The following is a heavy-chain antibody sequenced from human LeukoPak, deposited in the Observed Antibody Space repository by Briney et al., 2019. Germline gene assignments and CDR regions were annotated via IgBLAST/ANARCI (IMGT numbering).Heavy chain of an antibody. J-gene: IGHJ4*02. CDR3: AGGASDGGYTYGNYAGY. D-gene: IGHD5-18*01. CDR2: INPASGGT. CDR1: GYTFTGYY. V-gene: IGHV1-2*02. Sequence: ASVKVSCKASGYTFTGYYLHWVRQAPGQGLEWMGWINPASGGTKYAQKFQGRVTMTRDTSISTGYMELSRLRSDDTAVYSCAGGASDGGYTYGNYAGYWGQGTLVTVSS.